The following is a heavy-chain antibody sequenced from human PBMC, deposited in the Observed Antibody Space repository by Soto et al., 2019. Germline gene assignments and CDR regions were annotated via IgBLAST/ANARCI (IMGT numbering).Heavy chain of an antibody. Sequence: SVKVSCKASGGTFSSYAISWVRQAPGQGLEWVGGIIPIFGTANYAQKFQGRVTITADESTSTAYMELSSLRSEDTAVYYCARDRRAAAGIRHYYYYYGMDVWGQGTTVTVSS. CDR1: GGTFSSYA. D-gene: IGHD6-13*01. V-gene: IGHV1-69*13. CDR2: IIPIFGTA. J-gene: IGHJ6*02. CDR3: ARDRRAAAGIRHYYYYYGMDV.